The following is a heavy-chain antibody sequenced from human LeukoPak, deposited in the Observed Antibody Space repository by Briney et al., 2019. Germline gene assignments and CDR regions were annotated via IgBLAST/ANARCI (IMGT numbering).Heavy chain of an antibody. J-gene: IGHJ4*02. CDR1: GGSISSSYYY. D-gene: IGHD6-13*01. CDR3: ARGIQQLVDY. V-gene: IGHV4-31*03. Sequence: PSETLSLTCTVSGGSISSSYYYWGWIRQHPGKGLEWIGYIYYSGSTYYNPSLKSRVTISVDTSKNQFSLKLSSVTAADTAVYYCARGIQQLVDYWGQGTLVTVSS. CDR2: IYYSGST.